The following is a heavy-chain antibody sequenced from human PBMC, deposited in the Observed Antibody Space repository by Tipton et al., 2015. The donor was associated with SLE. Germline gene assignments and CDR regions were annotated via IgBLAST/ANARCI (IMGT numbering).Heavy chain of an antibody. V-gene: IGHV3-74*01. CDR2: ITNDGSST. CDR3: ARGGVVAAFDI. CDR1: GFTLNNYW. Sequence: SLRLSCVASGFTLNNYWMPWVRKAPGKGLVWVSVITNDGSSTNYADPVKGRFTISRDTAKNTLYLQMNSLTADDTAVYHCARGGVVAAFDIWGQGTVVTVSS. D-gene: IGHD2-15*01. J-gene: IGHJ3*02.